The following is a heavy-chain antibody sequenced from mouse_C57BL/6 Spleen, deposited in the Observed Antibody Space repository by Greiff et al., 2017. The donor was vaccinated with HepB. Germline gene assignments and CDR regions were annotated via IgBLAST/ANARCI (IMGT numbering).Heavy chain of an antibody. CDR3: ARNTEGHYFDY. Sequence: VQLKESGAELVKPGASVKISCKASGYSFTDYNMNWVKQSNGKSLEWIGVINPNYGTTSYNQKFKGKATLTVDQSSSTAYMQLNSLTSEDSAVYYSARNTEGHYFDYWGQGTTLTVSS. CDR1: GYSFTDYN. D-gene: IGHD3-1*01. J-gene: IGHJ2*01. CDR2: INPNYGTT. V-gene: IGHV1-39*01.